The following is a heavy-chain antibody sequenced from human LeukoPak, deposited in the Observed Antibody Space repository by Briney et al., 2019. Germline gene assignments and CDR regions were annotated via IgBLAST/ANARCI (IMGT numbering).Heavy chain of an antibody. CDR3: ARPFYCSGGSCYSGLGY. Sequence: GGSLGLSCAASGFTFSTFEMNWVRQAPGKGLEWVSYISSGGSTIYYADSVKGRFTISRDNARNSLFLQMNSLRAEDTAVYYCARPFYCSGGSCYSGLGYWGQGTLVTVSS. CDR2: ISSGGSTI. J-gene: IGHJ4*02. V-gene: IGHV3-48*03. D-gene: IGHD2-15*01. CDR1: GFTFSTFE.